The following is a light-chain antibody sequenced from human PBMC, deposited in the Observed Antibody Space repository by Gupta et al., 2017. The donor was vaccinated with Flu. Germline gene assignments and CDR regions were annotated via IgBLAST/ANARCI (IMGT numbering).Light chain of an antibody. V-gene: IGKV4-1*01. CDR3: QQYYSTPQT. Sequence: DIVMTQSSDSLPVSLGERATINCKSSQSVLYSSNNKNYLAWYQQKPGQPPKLLIYWASTRESGVPDRFSGSGSGTDFTLTISSLQAEDVAVYYCQQYYSTPQTFGQGTKVEIK. CDR1: QSVLYSSNNKNY. CDR2: WAS. J-gene: IGKJ1*01.